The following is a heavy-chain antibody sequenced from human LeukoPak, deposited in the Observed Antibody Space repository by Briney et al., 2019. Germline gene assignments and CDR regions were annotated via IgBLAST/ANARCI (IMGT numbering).Heavy chain of an antibody. D-gene: IGHD4-11*01. CDR3: AKDNRLPRRDYLDY. CDR2: ISYDGSNK. Sequence: GGSLRLSCAASGFTFSSYGMHWVRQAPGKGLEWVAVISYDGSNKYYADSVKGRFTISRDNSKNTLYLQMNSLRAEDTAVYYCAKDNRLPRRDYLDYWGQGTLVTVSS. V-gene: IGHV3-30*18. CDR1: GFTFSSYG. J-gene: IGHJ4*02.